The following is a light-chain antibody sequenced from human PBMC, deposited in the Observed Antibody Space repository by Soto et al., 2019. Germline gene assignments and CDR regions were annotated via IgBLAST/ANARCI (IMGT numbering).Light chain of an antibody. CDR2: LNSDGSH. CDR1: SGHSNYA. V-gene: IGLV4-69*01. CDR3: QTWGAGIRV. Sequence: QTVVTQSPSASASLGASVKLTCTLSSGHSNYAIAWHQQQPEKGPRYLMKLNSDGSHTKGDGIPDRFSGSSSGAERYLTISSLQSEDEADYYCQTWGAGIRVFGGGTKRTVL. J-gene: IGLJ2*01.